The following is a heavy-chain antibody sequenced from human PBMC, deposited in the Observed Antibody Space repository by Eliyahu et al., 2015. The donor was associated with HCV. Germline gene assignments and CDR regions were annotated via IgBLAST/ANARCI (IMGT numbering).Heavy chain of an antibody. J-gene: IGHJ6*02. CDR3: ARAPLVVVAATGGYYYGMDV. CDR1: GGTFSSYA. V-gene: IGHV1-69*01. D-gene: IGHD2-15*01. Sequence: QVQLVQSGAEVKKPGSSVKVSCKASGGTFSSYAISWVRQAPGQGLEWMGGXIPIFGTANYAQKFQGRVTITADESTSTAYMELSSLRSEDTAVYYCARAPLVVVAATGGYYYGMDVWGQGTTVTVSS. CDR2: XIPIFGTA.